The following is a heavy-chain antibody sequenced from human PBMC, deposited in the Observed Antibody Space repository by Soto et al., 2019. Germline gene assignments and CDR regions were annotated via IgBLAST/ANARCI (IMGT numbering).Heavy chain of an antibody. D-gene: IGHD1-26*01. CDR2: INAGNGNT. J-gene: IGHJ6*02. V-gene: IGHV1-3*01. CDR1: GYTFTSYA. CDR3: AKDQWELKYYYYGMDV. Sequence: GPPVKVSCKASGYTFTSYAMHWVRQAPGQRLEWMGWINAGNGNTKYSQKFQGRVTITRDTSASTAYMELSSLRSEDTAVYYCAKDQWELKYYYYGMDVWGQGTTDTVSS.